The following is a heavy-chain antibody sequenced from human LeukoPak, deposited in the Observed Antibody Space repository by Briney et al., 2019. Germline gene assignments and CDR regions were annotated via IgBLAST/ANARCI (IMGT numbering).Heavy chain of an antibody. D-gene: IGHD2-2*01. J-gene: IGHJ4*02. Sequence: SETLSLTCTVSGGSINYHFWSWIRQPPGKGPGYIGYIYFSGTTNYNPSLESRVTISVDTSKNQLSLKLRSVTAADTAVYYCASSKYCNSTTCIDYWGQGTLVTVSS. CDR3: ASSKYCNSTTCIDY. V-gene: IGHV4-59*11. CDR1: GGSINYHF. CDR2: IYFSGTT.